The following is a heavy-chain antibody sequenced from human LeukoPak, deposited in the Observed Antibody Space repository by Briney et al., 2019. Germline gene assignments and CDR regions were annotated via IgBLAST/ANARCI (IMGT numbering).Heavy chain of an antibody. CDR3: ARSVGGATTPRFDY. V-gene: IGHV1-69*04. CDR1: RDTFSRYA. CDR2: IIPSLDIP. Sequence: GASVKVSCNASRDTFSRYAISWVRQAPGQALERTGRIIPSLDIPNYPQKFQGRVTITADKSTSTAYMEVRSLGSEDTAVYYCARSVGGATTPRFDYWGQGTLVTVSS. D-gene: IGHD1-26*01. J-gene: IGHJ4*02.